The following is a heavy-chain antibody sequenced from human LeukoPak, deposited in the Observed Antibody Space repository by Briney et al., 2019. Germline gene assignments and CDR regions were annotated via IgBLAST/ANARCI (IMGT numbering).Heavy chain of an antibody. CDR2: IYYSGST. V-gene: IGHV4-39*07. CDR3: ARDFRKVATISGDYYYGMDV. Sequence: SETLSLTCTVSGDSISSSSYYWGWIRQPPGKGLEWIASIYYSGSTYYNPSLKSRVTISVDTSKNQFSLKLSSVTAADTAVYYCARDFRKVATISGDYYYGMDVWGQGTTVTVSS. CDR1: GDSISSSSYY. D-gene: IGHD5-12*01. J-gene: IGHJ6*02.